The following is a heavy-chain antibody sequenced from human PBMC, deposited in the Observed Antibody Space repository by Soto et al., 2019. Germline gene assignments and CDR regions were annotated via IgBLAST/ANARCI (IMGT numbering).Heavy chain of an antibody. Sequence: GGSLRLSCAASGFTFSSYAMSWVRQAPGKGLEWVSAISGSGGSTYYADSVKGRFTISRDNSKNTLYLQMNSLRAEDTAVYYCAKANVVVTAIRGYLDYWGQGTLVTVSS. V-gene: IGHV3-23*01. J-gene: IGHJ4*02. D-gene: IGHD2-21*02. CDR3: AKANVVVTAIRGYLDY. CDR2: ISGSGGST. CDR1: GFTFSSYA.